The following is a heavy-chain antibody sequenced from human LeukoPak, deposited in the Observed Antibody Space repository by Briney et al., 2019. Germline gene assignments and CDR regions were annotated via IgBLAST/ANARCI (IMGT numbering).Heavy chain of an antibody. CDR2: ISGSGGST. Sequence: PGGSLRLSCAASGFTFSSHAMSWVRQAPGKGLEWVSAISGSGGSTYYADSVKGRFTISRDNSKTSLYLQMNSLRAEDTAVYYXXQEGPRGLAFDIWGQGTKVTVSS. V-gene: IGHV3-23*01. CDR3: XQEGPRGLAFDI. CDR1: GFTFSSHA. J-gene: IGHJ3*02.